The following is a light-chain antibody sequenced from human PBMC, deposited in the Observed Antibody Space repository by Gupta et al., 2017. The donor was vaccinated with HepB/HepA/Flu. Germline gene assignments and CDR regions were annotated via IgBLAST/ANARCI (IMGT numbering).Light chain of an antibody. J-gene: IGLJ2*01. CDR2: DVS. CDR3: SSVTSSNTVI. V-gene: IGLV2-14*01. CDR1: SSDVGGYNY. Sequence: QSALTQPASVSGSPGPSITISCTGTSSDVGGYNYVSWYQQHPGKVPKVMIYDVSNRPSGISNRFSGSKSGNTASLTISGLQAEDEADYYCSSVTSSNTVIFGGGTKLTVL.